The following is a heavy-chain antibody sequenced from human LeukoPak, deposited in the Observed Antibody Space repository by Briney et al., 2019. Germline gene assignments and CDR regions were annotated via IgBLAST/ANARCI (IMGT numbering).Heavy chain of an antibody. V-gene: IGHV3-30*02. CDR2: VRYDVCNK. Sequence: GGSLRLSCAASGFTFSSYGNYGMHWVRQAPGKGLEWVAFVRYDVCNKYYRDSVQGRFTISRDNYKNTLYLQMNSLTLEDTAVYYCAKDPRSQLWYRRDFNHFYMDVWGKGTTVIVSS. CDR3: AKDPRSQLWYRRDFNHFYMDV. D-gene: IGHD5-24*01. J-gene: IGHJ6*03. CDR1: GFTFSSYGNYG.